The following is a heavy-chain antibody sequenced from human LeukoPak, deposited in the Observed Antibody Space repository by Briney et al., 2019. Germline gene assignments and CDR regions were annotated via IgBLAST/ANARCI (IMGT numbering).Heavy chain of an antibody. J-gene: IGHJ5*02. D-gene: IGHD3-3*01. V-gene: IGHV4-59*12. CDR1: GGSISRYY. CDR2: IYHSGST. CDR3: ARGDFGVVIANNWFDP. Sequence: WETLSLTCTVSGGSISRYYWSWVRQPPGKGLEWIGYIYHSGSTYYTPSLKSRLTISVDSSKNQFSLKLSSVTAADTAVYYCARGDFGVVIANNWFDPWGQGTLVTVSS.